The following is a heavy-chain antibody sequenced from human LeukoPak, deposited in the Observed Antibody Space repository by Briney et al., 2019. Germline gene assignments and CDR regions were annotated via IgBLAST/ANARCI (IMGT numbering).Heavy chain of an antibody. J-gene: IGHJ4*02. Sequence: GGSLRLSCAASGFTFSSYVMSWVRQAPGKGLEWVSGISGRGSSTYYADSVKGRFTISRDNSKNTLYLQMNSLRAEDTAVYSCARLATVTTFSPVVYWGQGTLVTVSS. V-gene: IGHV3-23*01. D-gene: IGHD4-17*01. CDR2: ISGRGSST. CDR1: GFTFSSYV. CDR3: ARLATVTTFSPVVY.